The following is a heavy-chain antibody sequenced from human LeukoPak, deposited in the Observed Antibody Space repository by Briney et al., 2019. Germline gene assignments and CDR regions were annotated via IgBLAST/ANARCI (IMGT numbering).Heavy chain of an antibody. CDR3: AKDSNYDYVWGSYRYNDY. CDR1: GFTFSSYG. V-gene: IGHV3-23*01. J-gene: IGHJ4*02. Sequence: GGSLRLSCAASGFTFSSYGMSWVRQAPGKGLEWVSAISGSGGSTYYADSVKGRFTISRDNSKNTLYLQMNSLRAEDTAVYYCAKDSNYDYVWGSYRYNDYWGQGTLVTVSS. CDR2: ISGSGGST. D-gene: IGHD3-16*02.